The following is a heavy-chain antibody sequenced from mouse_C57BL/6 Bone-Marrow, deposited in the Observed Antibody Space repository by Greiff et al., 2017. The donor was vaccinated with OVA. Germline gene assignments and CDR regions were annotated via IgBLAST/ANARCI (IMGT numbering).Heavy chain of an antibody. J-gene: IGHJ2*01. V-gene: IGHV1-22*01. Sequence: EVQRVESGPELVKPGASVKMSCKASGYTFTDYNMHWVKQSHGKSLEWIGYINPNNGGTSYNQKFKGKATLTVNKSSSTAYMELRSLTSEDSAVYYCARPDYYGSDYWGQGTTLTVSS. D-gene: IGHD1-1*01. CDR3: ARPDYYGSDY. CDR2: INPNNGGT. CDR1: GYTFTDYN.